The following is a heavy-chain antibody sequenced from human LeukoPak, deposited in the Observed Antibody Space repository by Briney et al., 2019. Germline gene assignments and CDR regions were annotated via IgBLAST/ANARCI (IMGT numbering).Heavy chain of an antibody. CDR2: IYHSGST. CDR1: GGSISSGGYY. CDR3: ATTYCSSTSCYLDY. J-gene: IGHJ4*02. V-gene: IGHV4-30-2*01. Sequence: SETLSLTCTVSGGSISSGGYYWSWIRQPPGKGLEWSGYIYHSGSTYYNPSLKSRVTISVDRSKNQFSLKLSSVTAADTAVYYCATTYCSSTSCYLDYWGQGTLVTVSS. D-gene: IGHD2-2*01.